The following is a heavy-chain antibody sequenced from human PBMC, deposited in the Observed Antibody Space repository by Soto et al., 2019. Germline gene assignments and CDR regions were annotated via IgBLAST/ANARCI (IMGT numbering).Heavy chain of an antibody. V-gene: IGHV1-18*01. D-gene: IGHD3-16*01. J-gene: IGHJ6*02. CDR1: GYILVIYV. CDR2: ISPYTGNT. CDR3: VMVDNYVTPTPQDV. Sequence: GFSVKVSCNASGYILVIYVIAWGRIKTRQGLEWMGWISPYTGNTHSASKVQGRLTMTTDTSTSTAYMDLGSLTSDDTAVYYCVMVDNYVTPTPQDVWGQGTTVTVSS.